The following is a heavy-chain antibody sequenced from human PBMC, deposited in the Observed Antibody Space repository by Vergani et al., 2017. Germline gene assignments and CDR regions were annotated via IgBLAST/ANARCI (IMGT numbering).Heavy chain of an antibody. CDR3: ARGDMWSTVTTMWD. V-gene: IGHV3-30-3*01. CDR2: ISYDGSNK. D-gene: IGHD4-11*01. J-gene: IGHJ4*02. CDR1: GFTFSTYT. Sequence: QVQLVESGGGVVQPGRSLRLSCGASGFTFSTYTMHWVRQAPGKGLGWVAVISYDGSNKYYADSVKGRFTISRDNSKNTLYLQMNSLRAEDTAVYYCARGDMWSTVTTMWDWGQGTLVTVSS.